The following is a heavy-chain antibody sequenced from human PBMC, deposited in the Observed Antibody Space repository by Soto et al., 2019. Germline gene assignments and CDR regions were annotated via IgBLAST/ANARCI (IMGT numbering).Heavy chain of an antibody. Sequence: EVQLLESGGGLVQPGGSLRPSCAASGFTFSSYAMSWVRQAPGKGLEWVSAISGSGGSTYYADSVKGRFTISRDNSKNTLYLQMNSLRAEDTAVYYCAKDPYYYDSSGYYRWFDPWGQGTLVTVSS. V-gene: IGHV3-23*01. J-gene: IGHJ5*02. CDR2: ISGSGGST. CDR3: AKDPYYYDSSGYYRWFDP. D-gene: IGHD3-22*01. CDR1: GFTFSSYA.